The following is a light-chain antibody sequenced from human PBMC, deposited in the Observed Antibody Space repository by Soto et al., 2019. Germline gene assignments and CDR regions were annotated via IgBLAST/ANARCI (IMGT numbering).Light chain of an antibody. Sequence: IVMTQSPATLSVSPGERATLSCRASQGVASNLAWYQQKPGQAPRLLIYGASTRATGIPASFSGSGSGTEFTLTISSLQSEDFAVYYCQQYNNWPYTFGQGTKLEIK. CDR2: GAS. V-gene: IGKV3-15*01. CDR1: QGVASN. J-gene: IGKJ2*01. CDR3: QQYNNWPYT.